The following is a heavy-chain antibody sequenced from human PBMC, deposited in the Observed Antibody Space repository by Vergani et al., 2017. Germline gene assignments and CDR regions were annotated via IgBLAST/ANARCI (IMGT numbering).Heavy chain of an antibody. CDR1: GFTFDDYA. V-gene: IGHV3-9*01. J-gene: IGHJ6*03. CDR2: ISWNSGSI. Sequence: EVQLVESGGGLVQPGRSLRLSCAASGFTFDDYAMHWVRQAPGKGLEWVSGISWNSGSIGYADSVEGRFTISRDNAKNSLYLQMNSLRAEDTALYYCAKDMGSYGSIPYYYYMDVWGKGTTVTVSS. CDR3: AKDMGSYGSIPYYYYMDV. D-gene: IGHD5-18*01.